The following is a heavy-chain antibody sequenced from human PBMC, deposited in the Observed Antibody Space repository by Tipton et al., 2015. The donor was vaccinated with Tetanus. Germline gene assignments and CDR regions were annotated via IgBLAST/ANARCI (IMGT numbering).Heavy chain of an antibody. CDR1: GGSISSGGYY. D-gene: IGHD3-3*01. Sequence: TLSLTCTVSGGSISSGGYYWSWIRQHPGKGLEWIVDIYNSGSAYYNPSLKSRVTISVDTYENQFSLNLNSMAAADTGVYYCARHQSGYFTPFDFWGQGNLVPVSS. J-gene: IGHJ4*02. V-gene: IGHV4-31*03. CDR3: ARHQSGYFTPFDF. CDR2: IYNSGSA.